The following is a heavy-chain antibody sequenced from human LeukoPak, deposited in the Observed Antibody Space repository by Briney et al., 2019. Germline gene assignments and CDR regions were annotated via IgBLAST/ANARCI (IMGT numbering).Heavy chain of an antibody. CDR1: GGSISSYY. CDR3: ARLSSGYPYFFDY. J-gene: IGHJ4*02. V-gene: IGHV4-4*09. D-gene: IGHD3-22*01. CDR2: IYTSGST. Sequence: SETLSLTCTVSGGSISSYYWSWIRQAPGKGLEWIGYIYTSGSTYYNPSLKSRVTISVDTSKNQFSLKLTSVTAADTAVYYCARLSSGYPYFFDYWGQGTQATVSS.